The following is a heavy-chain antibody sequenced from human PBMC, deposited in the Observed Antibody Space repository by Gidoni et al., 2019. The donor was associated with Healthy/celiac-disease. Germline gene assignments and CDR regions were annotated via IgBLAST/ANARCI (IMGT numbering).Heavy chain of an antibody. CDR3: ASISLDIAARPGRKKFDY. Sequence: QVQLQDSGPGLVKPSGTLSLTCAVSGGSLSSSNWWSWVRQPPGKGLEWIGEIYHSGSTNYNPSLKSRVTISVDKSKNQFSLKLSSVTAADTAVFYCASISLDIAARPGRKKFDYWGQGTLVTVSS. V-gene: IGHV4-4*02. CDR1: GGSLSSSNW. J-gene: IGHJ4*02. CDR2: IYHSGST. D-gene: IGHD6-6*01.